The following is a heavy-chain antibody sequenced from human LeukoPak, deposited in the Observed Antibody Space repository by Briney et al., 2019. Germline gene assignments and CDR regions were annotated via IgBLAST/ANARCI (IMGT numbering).Heavy chain of an antibody. V-gene: IGHV4-4*02. D-gene: IGHD3-3*01. CDR3: ARSPYYDFWSGSNWFDP. CDR1: GGSISSSNW. J-gene: IGHJ5*02. Sequence: SGTLSLTCAVSGGSISSSNWWSWVRQPPGKGLEWIGEIYHSGSTNYNPSLKSRVTISVDKSKNQSSLKLSSVTAADTAVYYCARSPYYDFWSGSNWFDPWGQGTLVTVSS. CDR2: IYHSGST.